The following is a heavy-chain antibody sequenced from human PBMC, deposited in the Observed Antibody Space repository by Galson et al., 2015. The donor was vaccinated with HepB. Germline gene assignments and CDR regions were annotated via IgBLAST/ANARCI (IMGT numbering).Heavy chain of an antibody. D-gene: IGHD3-16*01. CDR2: VGSRGDLT. CDR3: VFGYFFDH. V-gene: IGHV3-23*01. J-gene: IGHJ4*02. Sequence: SLRLSCAASGFTFDNYAISWVRQAPGKGLEWVSTVGSRGDLTFYADSVKGRFTISRDNSKNTLPLQVNSLRAEYTAVYFCVFGYFFDHWGQGTLVTVSS. CDR1: GFTFDNYA.